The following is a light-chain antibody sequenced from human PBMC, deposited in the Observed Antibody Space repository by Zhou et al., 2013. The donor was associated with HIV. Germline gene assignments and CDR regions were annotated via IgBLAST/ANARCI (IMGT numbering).Light chain of an antibody. CDR1: QSVSSSY. V-gene: IGKV3-20*01. CDR2: GAS. CDR3: QQYGSSPLT. Sequence: EIVLTQSPGTLSLSPGERATLSCRASQSVSSSYLAWYQQKPGQAPRLLIYGASSRATGIPDRFSGGRSGTDFTLTISRLEPEDFAVYYCQQYGSSPLTFGGGTKVEIK. J-gene: IGKJ4*01.